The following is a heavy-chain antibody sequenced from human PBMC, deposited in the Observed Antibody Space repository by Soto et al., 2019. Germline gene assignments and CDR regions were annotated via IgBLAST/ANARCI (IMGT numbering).Heavy chain of an antibody. D-gene: IGHD6-6*01. CDR2: ISYDGSNK. J-gene: IGHJ6*02. CDR3: AKDPTAARHYYYYGMDV. CDR1: GFTFSSYG. Sequence: QVQLVESGGGVVQPGRSLRLSCAASGFTFSSYGMHWVRQAPGKGLEWVAVISYDGSNKYYADSVKGRFTISRDNSKNTLYLQMNSLRAEDTAVYYCAKDPTAARHYYYYGMDVWGQGTTVTVSS. V-gene: IGHV3-30*18.